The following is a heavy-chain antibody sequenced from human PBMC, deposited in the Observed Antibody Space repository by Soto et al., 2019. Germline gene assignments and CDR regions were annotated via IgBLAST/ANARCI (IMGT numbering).Heavy chain of an antibody. Sequence: GGSLRLSCAASGFTFSSYWMHWVRQAPGKGLVWVSRINSDGSSTSYADSVKGRFTISRDNAKNTLYLQMNSLRAEDTAVYYCARELGTPYYYDSSGYFNWFDPWGQGTLVTVSS. CDR3: ARELGTPYYYDSSGYFNWFDP. CDR2: INSDGSST. J-gene: IGHJ5*02. D-gene: IGHD3-22*01. CDR1: GFTFSSYW. V-gene: IGHV3-74*01.